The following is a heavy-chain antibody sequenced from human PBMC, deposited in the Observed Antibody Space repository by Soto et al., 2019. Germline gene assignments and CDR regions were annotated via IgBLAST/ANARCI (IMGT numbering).Heavy chain of an antibody. CDR2: ISGSGGST. CDR3: AKSDLDTYYDYVWGSYRPHEWGIDY. CDR1: GFTFSSYA. D-gene: IGHD3-16*02. Sequence: EVQLLESGGGLVQPGGSLRLSCAASGFTFSSYAMSWVRQAPGKGLEWVSAISGSGGSTYYADSVKGRFTISRDNSKNTLYLQMNSLRAEDTAVYYCAKSDLDTYYDYVWGSYRPHEWGIDYWGQGTLVTVSS. V-gene: IGHV3-23*01. J-gene: IGHJ4*02.